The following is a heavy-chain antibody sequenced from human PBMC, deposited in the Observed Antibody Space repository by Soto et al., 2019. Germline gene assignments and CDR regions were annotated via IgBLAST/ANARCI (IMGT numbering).Heavy chain of an antibody. CDR3: AKAHDSSGYSHFDY. D-gene: IGHD3-22*01. Sequence: QVQLVESGGGVVQPGRSLRLSCAASGFTFSNYGMHWVRQAPGKGLEWVALISYDGSDKNYADSVKGRFTISRDNSKNTLYLQVNSLRAEDTAVYYCAKAHDSSGYSHFDYWGQGTLVTVSS. CDR1: GFTFSNYG. J-gene: IGHJ4*02. CDR2: ISYDGSDK. V-gene: IGHV3-30*18.